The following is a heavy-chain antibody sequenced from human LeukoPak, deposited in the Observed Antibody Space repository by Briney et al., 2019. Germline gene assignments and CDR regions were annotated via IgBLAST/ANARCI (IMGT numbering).Heavy chain of an antibody. CDR1: GFTFHDHT. Sequence: GGSLRLSCAASGFTFHDHTMHWVRQGPGKRLEWVALITWDGDVTHYADSVKGRFTISRDNGKNSLFLQMNSVTTEGTALYYCTKDAAYSSSWFGYFDYWGQGTLVTVSS. CDR3: TKDAAYSSSWFGYFDY. D-gene: IGHD6-13*01. J-gene: IGHJ4*02. V-gene: IGHV3-43*01. CDR2: ITWDGDVT.